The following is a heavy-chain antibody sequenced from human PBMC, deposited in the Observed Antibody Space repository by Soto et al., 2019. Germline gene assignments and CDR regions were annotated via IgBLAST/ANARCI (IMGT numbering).Heavy chain of an antibody. CDR2: INPILSMS. CDR3: ARSYGSGYRAFDY. J-gene: IGHJ4*02. D-gene: IGHD3-10*01. CDR1: GDTFTFYS. Sequence: QVQLVQSGAEVKRPGSSVKVSCKASGDTFTFYSINWVRQAPRLGLEWMGRINPILSMSNYAQRFQGRVTMTADKSTSTAYMELSSLRSEDTAIYYCARSYGSGYRAFDYWGQGALVTVSS. V-gene: IGHV1-69*02.